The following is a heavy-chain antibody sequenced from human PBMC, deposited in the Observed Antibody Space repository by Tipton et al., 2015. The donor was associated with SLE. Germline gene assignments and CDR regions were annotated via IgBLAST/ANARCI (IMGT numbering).Heavy chain of an antibody. CDR1: GGSISTSSSS. CDR2: VYYSGTT. CDR3: ARAPGGSNGFLDY. Sequence: TLSLTCSVSGGSISTSSSSWGWIRQPPGKGLEWIGNVYYSGTTNYNPSLKSPVTLSVDTSKIQFSLRLTSVTAADTAVYYCARAPGGSNGFLDYWGQGTLVTVST. D-gene: IGHD4-23*01. V-gene: IGHV4-39*07. J-gene: IGHJ4*02.